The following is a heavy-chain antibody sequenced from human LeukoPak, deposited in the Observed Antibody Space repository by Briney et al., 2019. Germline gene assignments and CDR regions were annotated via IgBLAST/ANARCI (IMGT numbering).Heavy chain of an antibody. CDR3: AREGYYGSGSYYDY. D-gene: IGHD3-10*01. V-gene: IGHV4-59*01. Sequence: SDTLSLTCTVSGASISSYYWSWIRQPPGKGREWIGYIYYSGSTNYNPSLKSRVTISVDTSKNQFSLKLSSVTAADTAVYYCAREGYYGSGSYYDYWGQGTLVTVSS. CDR1: GASISSYY. J-gene: IGHJ4*02. CDR2: IYYSGST.